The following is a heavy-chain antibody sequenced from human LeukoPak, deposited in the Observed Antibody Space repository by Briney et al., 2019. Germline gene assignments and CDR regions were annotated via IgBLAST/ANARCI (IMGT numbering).Heavy chain of an antibody. CDR2: ISAYNGNT. Sequence: ASVKVSCKASGYTFTSYGISWVRQAPGQGLEWMGWISAYNGNTNYAQKLQGRVPMTTDTSTRTAYMELRSLRSDDTAGYYCARDLEVRGTDYYFYMDVWGKASTVTVCS. D-gene: IGHD3-10*01. CDR3: ARDLEVRGTDYYFYMDV. J-gene: IGHJ6*03. CDR1: GYTFTSYG. V-gene: IGHV1-18*01.